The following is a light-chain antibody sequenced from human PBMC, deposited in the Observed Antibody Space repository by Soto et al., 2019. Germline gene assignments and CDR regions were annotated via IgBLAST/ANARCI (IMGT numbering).Light chain of an antibody. CDR1: QSLNSW. V-gene: IGKV1-5*03. CDR2: KAS. J-gene: IGKJ1*01. Sequence: DIQMTQSPSTLSASVGDRVTITCRASQSLNSWLAWYQHKPGKAPKLLIHKASILASGVPSRFSGGDSGAEFTLTISSLQPDDFATYYCQHYIGYSGMFGQGTKVDIK. CDR3: QHYIGYSGM.